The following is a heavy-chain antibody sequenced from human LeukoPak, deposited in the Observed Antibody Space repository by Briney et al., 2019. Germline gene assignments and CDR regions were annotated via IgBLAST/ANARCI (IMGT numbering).Heavy chain of an antibody. J-gene: IGHJ4*02. Sequence: GGSLRLSCAASGFSFSTCAMSWVRQAPGKGLEWVSLISATGGTTYYADSVKGRFTISRDNSKNTLYLQMNTLRAEDTALYYCAKGTGYSYAYSFDYWGQGTLVTVSS. D-gene: IGHD5-18*01. V-gene: IGHV3-23*01. CDR1: GFSFSTCA. CDR2: ISATGGTT. CDR3: AKGTGYSYAYSFDY.